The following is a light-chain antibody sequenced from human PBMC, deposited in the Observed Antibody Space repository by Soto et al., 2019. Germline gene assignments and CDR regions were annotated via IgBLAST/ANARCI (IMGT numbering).Light chain of an antibody. J-gene: IGKJ2*01. V-gene: IGKV1-5*01. CDR2: DAF. CDR1: QNINNW. CDR3: QQYHTYPYT. Sequence: QMTQSPSPLSASVGDRVTITCRASQNINNWLAWYQQKPGKAPKLLIYDAFSLGSGVPSRFSGSGSGTNFTLTISSLQPADFATYHCQQYHTYPYTFGQGTTLEIK.